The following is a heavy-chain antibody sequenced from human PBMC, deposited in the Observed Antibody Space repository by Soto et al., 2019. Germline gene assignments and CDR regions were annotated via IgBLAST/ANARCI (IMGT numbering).Heavy chain of an antibody. Sequence: QVQLVQSGAEVQKPGASVKVSCKASGYTFTSYYLHWVRQAPGQGLEWMRIINPSGASPDYAQKFQDRVTVSRDTSTSTVYMELIILSSEDTAVYYCAREGAVTVFGVVSGFQEAFDFWGQGTVVTVSS. V-gene: IGHV1-46*03. CDR2: INPSGASP. J-gene: IGHJ3*01. CDR1: GYTFTSYY. D-gene: IGHD3-3*01. CDR3: AREGAVTVFGVVSGFQEAFDF.